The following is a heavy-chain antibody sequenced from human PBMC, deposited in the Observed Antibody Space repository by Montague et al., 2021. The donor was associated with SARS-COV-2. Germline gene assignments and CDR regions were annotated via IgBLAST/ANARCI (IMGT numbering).Heavy chain of an antibody. Sequence: SETRSLTCTVSGGSITGYYWSWLRRSPGKGLEWIAYIYDGGAVNYNPSLGSRVTISTDTSKNQLSLKVNSVTAADTAVYYCVSDHPYGGPRGAYDIWGQGTVVTVSS. CDR1: GGSITGYY. CDR3: VSDHPYGGPRGAYDI. D-gene: IGHD4-23*01. CDR2: IYDGGAV. J-gene: IGHJ3*02. V-gene: IGHV4-59*01.